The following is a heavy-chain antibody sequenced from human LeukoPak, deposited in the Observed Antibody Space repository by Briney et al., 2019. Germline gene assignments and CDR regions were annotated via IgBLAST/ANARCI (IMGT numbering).Heavy chain of an antibody. D-gene: IGHD1-7*01. Sequence: GRSLRLSCAASGFTFSDYAMHWVRQAPGKGLEWVAVISKDGSDKYYPGSVRGRFTISRDNSKNTIYLQMDSLRAEDTVIYYCARDYWWNYDYWGQGTLVTVSS. V-gene: IGHV3-30-3*01. CDR1: GFTFSDYA. CDR2: ISKDGSDK. J-gene: IGHJ4*02. CDR3: ARDYWWNYDY.